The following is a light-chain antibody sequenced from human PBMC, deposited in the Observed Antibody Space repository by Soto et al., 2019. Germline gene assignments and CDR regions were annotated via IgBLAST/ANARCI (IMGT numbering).Light chain of an antibody. CDR2: RNN. J-gene: IGLJ2*01. V-gene: IGLV1-47*01. CDR3: AAWDVRLSGFHVV. Sequence: QSVLTQPPSASGTPGQRVTISCSGSSSNIGSNYVYWYQQLPGTAPKLLIYRNNQRPSGVPDRFSGSKSGTSASLAISGLRSEDESDYYCAAWDVRLSGFHVVFGGGTKLAVL. CDR1: SSNIGSNY.